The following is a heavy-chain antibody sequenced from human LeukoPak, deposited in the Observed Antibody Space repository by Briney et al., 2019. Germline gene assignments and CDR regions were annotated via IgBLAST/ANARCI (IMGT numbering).Heavy chain of an antibody. CDR3: ARAYDFYYYMDV. Sequence: SETLSLTCTVSDGSISSSFYFWGWIRQPPGGVLVWIGSIYYRGNSYYNPSLGSRVSSSFDTSKRQYSVKLSSVTAADTAVYYCARAYDFYYYMDVWGQGTTVTVSS. V-gene: IGHV4-39*07. CDR1: DGSISSSFYF. CDR2: IYYRGNS. J-gene: IGHJ6*03.